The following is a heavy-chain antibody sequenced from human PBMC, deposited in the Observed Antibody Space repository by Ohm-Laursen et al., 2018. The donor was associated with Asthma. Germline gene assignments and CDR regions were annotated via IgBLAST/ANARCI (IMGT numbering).Heavy chain of an antibody. Sequence: SLRLSCSASGFTFSTFSMHWVRQAPGKGLEWVAVISYDGSNKYYADSVKGRFTISRDNSKNTLYLQMNSLRAEDTAVYYCAKGSTYGMDVWGQGTTVTVSS. J-gene: IGHJ6*02. CDR2: ISYDGSNK. V-gene: IGHV3-30*18. CDR1: GFTFSTFS. CDR3: AKGSTYGMDV.